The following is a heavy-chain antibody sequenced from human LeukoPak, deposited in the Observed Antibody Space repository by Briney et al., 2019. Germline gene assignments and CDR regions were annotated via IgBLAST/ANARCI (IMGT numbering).Heavy chain of an antibody. D-gene: IGHD6-13*01. Sequence: SETLSLTCILPGGSTTSYYWSWSRQPPGKGLEWIGYIYYSGSTNYNPSLKSRVTISVDTSKNQFSLKLSSVTAADTAVYYCARQGWAPLKQLVPGPVDYWGQGTLVTVSS. J-gene: IGHJ4*02. CDR1: GGSTTSYY. CDR3: ARQGWAPLKQLVPGPVDY. V-gene: IGHV4-59*08. CDR2: IYYSGST.